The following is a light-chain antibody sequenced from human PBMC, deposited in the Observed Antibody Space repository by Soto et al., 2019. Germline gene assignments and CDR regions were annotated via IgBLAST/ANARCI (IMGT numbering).Light chain of an antibody. V-gene: IGLV1-40*01. Sequence: QSVLTQPPSVSGAPGQRVTISCTGSSSNIGAGYDVPWYQQLPGTAPKLLISGNSNRPSGVPDRFSGSKSGTSASLAITGLQADDEADYYCQSYDSSLSGYVFVTGTKLTVL. CDR3: QSYDSSLSGYV. CDR2: GNS. CDR1: SSNIGAGYD. J-gene: IGLJ1*01.